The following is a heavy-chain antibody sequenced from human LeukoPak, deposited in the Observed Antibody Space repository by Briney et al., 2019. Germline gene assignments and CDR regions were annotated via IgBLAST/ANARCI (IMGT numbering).Heavy chain of an antibody. J-gene: IGHJ6*02. CDR2: ISSNGGST. CDR1: GFTFSSYA. CDR3: VKDKWDCSGGSCYYYGMDV. D-gene: IGHD2-15*01. Sequence: GGSLRLSCSASGFTFSSYAMHWVRQAPGKGLEYVSAISSNGGSTYYADSVKGSFTISRDNSKNTLYLQMSSLRAEDTAVYYCVKDKWDCSGGSCYYYGMDVWGQGTTVTVSS. V-gene: IGHV3-64D*06.